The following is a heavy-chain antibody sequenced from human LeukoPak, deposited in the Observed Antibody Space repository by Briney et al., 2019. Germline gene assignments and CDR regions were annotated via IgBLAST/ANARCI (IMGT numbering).Heavy chain of an antibody. J-gene: IGHJ4*02. Sequence: ASVKVSCKASGYTFTSYYMHWVRQAPGQGLEWMGIINPSGGSTSYAQKFQGRVTMTEDTSTDTAYMELSSLRSEDTAVYYCATVEFDYWGQGTLVTVSS. CDR1: GYTFTSYY. CDR2: INPSGGST. CDR3: ATVEFDY. V-gene: IGHV1-46*01.